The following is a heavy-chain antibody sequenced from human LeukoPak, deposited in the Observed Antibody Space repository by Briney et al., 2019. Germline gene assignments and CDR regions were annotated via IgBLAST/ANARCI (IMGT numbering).Heavy chain of an antibody. CDR3: ARGQPPWVYGSGSFYHFDY. V-gene: IGHV3-66*01. CDR2: IYAGGET. D-gene: IGHD3-10*01. J-gene: IGHJ4*02. Sequence: GGSLRLSCAASGFTVNNNYMNCVRQAPGKGLEWVSVIYAGGETYYADSVRGRFTISRDASTLYLQMNSLRAEDTAVYYCARGQPPWVYGSGSFYHFDYWGQGTMVTVSS. CDR1: GFTVNNNY.